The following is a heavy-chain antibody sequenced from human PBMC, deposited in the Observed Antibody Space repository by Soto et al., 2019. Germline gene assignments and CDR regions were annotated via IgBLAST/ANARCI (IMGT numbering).Heavy chain of an antibody. CDR1: GFTFRSYA. CDR3: ASPGIAADQYYFDY. Sequence: QVQLVESGGGVVQPGRSLRLSCAASGFTFRSYAMHWVRQAPGKGLEWVAVISYDGSNKYYADSVKGRFTISRDNSKNTLYLQMNSLRAEDTAVYYCASPGIAADQYYFDYWGQGTLVTVSS. CDR2: ISYDGSNK. D-gene: IGHD6-13*01. V-gene: IGHV3-30-3*01. J-gene: IGHJ4*02.